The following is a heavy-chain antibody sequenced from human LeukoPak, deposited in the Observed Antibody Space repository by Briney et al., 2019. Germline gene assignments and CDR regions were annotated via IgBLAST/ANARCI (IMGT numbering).Heavy chain of an antibody. CDR2: MNPNSGNT. V-gene: IGHV1-8*01. D-gene: IGHD3-10*01. CDR1: GYTFTSYD. Sequence: ASVTVSCKASGYTFTSYDINWVRQATGQGLEWMGWMNPNSGNTGYAQKFQGRVTMSRNTSISTDYMELSSLRSEDTAVYYCARGDGFGESPPDYWGQGTLVTDSS. J-gene: IGHJ4*02. CDR3: ARGDGFGESPPDY.